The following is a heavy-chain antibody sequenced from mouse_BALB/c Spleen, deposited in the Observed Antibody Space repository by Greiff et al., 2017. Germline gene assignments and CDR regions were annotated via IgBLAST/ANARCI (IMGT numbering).Heavy chain of an antibody. CDR2: ISSGSSTI. J-gene: IGHJ3*01. V-gene: IGHV5-17*02. CDR3: AREGGNDYGAY. CDR1: GFTFSSFG. D-gene: IGHD2-4*01. Sequence: EVQVVESGGGLVQPGGSRKLSCAASGFTFSSFGMHWVRQAPEKGLEWVAYISSGSSTIYYADTVKGRFTISRDNPKNTLFLQMTSLRSEDTAMYYCAREGGNDYGAYWGQGTLVTVSA.